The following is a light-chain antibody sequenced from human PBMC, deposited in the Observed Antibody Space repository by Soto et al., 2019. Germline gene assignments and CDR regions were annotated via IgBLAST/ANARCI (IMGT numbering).Light chain of an antibody. Sequence: DIQMTQSPSSLSASVGDRVTITCRASQSISSYLNWYQEKPGKAPKLLIYAASSLQGGVPSRFSGGGYGKDFTLAISSMQPEDFATYYCQQTYDTPYTFGQGTKLQIK. V-gene: IGKV1-39*01. CDR3: QQTYDTPYT. CDR1: QSISSY. J-gene: IGKJ2*01. CDR2: AAS.